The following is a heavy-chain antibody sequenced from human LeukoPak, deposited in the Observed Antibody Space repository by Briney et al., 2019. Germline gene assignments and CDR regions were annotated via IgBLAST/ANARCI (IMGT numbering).Heavy chain of an antibody. Sequence: ASVKVSCKASGYTFTSYCMHWVRQAPGQGLEWMGIINPSGGSTSYAQKFQGRVTMTRDTSTSTVYMELSSLRSEDTAVYYCARSRGATDWFDPWGQGTLVTVSS. CDR3: ARSRGATDWFDP. D-gene: IGHD5-12*01. CDR2: INPSGGST. CDR1: GYTFTSYC. J-gene: IGHJ5*02. V-gene: IGHV1-46*01.